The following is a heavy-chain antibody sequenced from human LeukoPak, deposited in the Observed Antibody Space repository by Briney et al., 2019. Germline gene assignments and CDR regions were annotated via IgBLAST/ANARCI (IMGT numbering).Heavy chain of an antibody. CDR1: GFTFSDYY. J-gene: IGHJ4*02. D-gene: IGHD3-10*01. CDR2: ISSISSTI. V-gene: IGHV3-11*04. Sequence: GGSLRLSCVASGFTFSDYYMSWVRQAPGKGVEWVSSISSISSTISYADSVKGRFTISRDNAKNSLYLQMNSLRPEDTAVYYCARCGDGLPCDFDYWGQGTLVTVSS. CDR3: ARCGDGLPCDFDY.